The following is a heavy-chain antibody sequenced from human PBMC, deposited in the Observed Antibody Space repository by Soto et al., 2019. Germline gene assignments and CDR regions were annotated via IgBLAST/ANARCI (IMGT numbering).Heavy chain of an antibody. D-gene: IGHD1-1*01. V-gene: IGHV1-69*13. Sequence: SVKVSCKASGGTFSSYAISCVRQAPGQGLEWMGGIIPIFGTANYAQKFQGRVTITADESTSTAYMELSSLRSEDTAVYYCARDRQPLTSLREWGMDVWGPGTTVTVSS. CDR1: GGTFSSYA. CDR2: IIPIFGTA. J-gene: IGHJ6*02. CDR3: ARDRQPLTSLREWGMDV.